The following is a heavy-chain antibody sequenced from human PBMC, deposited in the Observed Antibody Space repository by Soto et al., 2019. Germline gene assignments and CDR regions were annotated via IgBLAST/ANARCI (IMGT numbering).Heavy chain of an antibody. CDR2: INEDGSQK. V-gene: IGHV3-7*01. J-gene: IGHJ5*02. Sequence: GGSLRLSCAASGFTLSSYWMSWVRQAPGKGLEWVANINEDGSQKYYVDSVKGRFTISRDNAKNSLFLEMNNLRAEDTAVYYCARETRDSSAWGQGTLVTVSS. CDR3: ARETRDSSA. CDR1: GFTLSSYW. D-gene: IGHD1-1*01.